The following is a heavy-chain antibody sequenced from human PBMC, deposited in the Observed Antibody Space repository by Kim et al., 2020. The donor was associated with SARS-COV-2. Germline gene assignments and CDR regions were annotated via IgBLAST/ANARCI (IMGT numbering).Heavy chain of an antibody. Sequence: GGSLRLSCAASGFTFGSFWMSWVRQAPGKGLEWVATVKKDESETYYVDSVKGRFTISRDNARKSLFLQMNSLRDEDTAVSFCAKGRYYYVFDYRGQGALV. D-gene: IGHD3-10*02. CDR2: VKKDESET. V-gene: IGHV3-7*01. J-gene: IGHJ4*02. CDR3: AKGRYYYVFDY. CDR1: GFTFGSFW.